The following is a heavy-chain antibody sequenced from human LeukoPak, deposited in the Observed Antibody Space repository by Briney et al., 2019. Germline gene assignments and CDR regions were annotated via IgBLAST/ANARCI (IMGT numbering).Heavy chain of an antibody. J-gene: IGHJ6*02. CDR2: ISYDGSNK. CDR3: ARDAGSRGMDV. CDR1: GFTFSSYA. Sequence: GGSLRLSCAASGFTFSSYAMHWVRRAPGKGLEWVAVISYDGSNKYYADSVKGRFTISRDNSKNTLYLQMNSLRAEDTAVYYCARDAGSRGMDVWGQGTTVTVSS. V-gene: IGHV3-30-3*01.